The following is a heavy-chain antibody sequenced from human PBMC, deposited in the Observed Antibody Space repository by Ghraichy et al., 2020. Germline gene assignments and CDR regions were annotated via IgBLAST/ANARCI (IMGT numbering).Heavy chain of an antibody. Sequence: SETLSLTCTVSGGSISSYYWSWIRQPPGKGLEWIGYIYYSGSTNYNPSLKSRVTISVDTSKNQFSLKLSSVTAADTAVYYCARLSYGDYYGTWDYWGQGTLVTVSS. V-gene: IGHV4-59*08. J-gene: IGHJ4*02. D-gene: IGHD4-17*01. CDR2: IYYSGST. CDR1: GGSISSYY. CDR3: ARLSYGDYYGTWDY.